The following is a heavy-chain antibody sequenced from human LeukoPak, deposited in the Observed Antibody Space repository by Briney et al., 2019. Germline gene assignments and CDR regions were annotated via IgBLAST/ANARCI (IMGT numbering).Heavy chain of an antibody. CDR3: ARVSGYFGGYYFDY. J-gene: IGHJ4*02. V-gene: IGHV4-30-2*01. CDR2: IYHSGST. D-gene: IGHD6-25*01. CDR1: GGSISSGGYS. Sequence: SETLSLTCAVSGGSISSGGYSWSWIRQPPGKGLEWIGHIYHSGSTYYNPSLKSRVTISVDRSKNQFSLKLSSVTAADTAVYYCARVSGYFGGYYFDYWGQGTLVTVSS.